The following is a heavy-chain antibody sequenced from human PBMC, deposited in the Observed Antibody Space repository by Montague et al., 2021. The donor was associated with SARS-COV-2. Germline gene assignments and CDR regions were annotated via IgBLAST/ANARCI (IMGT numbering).Heavy chain of an antibody. V-gene: IGHV4-39*01. CDR3: TRPLFYYDSSGEGGDY. CDR2: IYYSGNT. Sequence: SEILSLTCTVSGGSIGSSSYYWVWIRQPPGKGLEWIGSIYYSGNTDYNPSLKSRVTISLDTSKNQFSLKLSSVTAADTAVYYCTRPLFYYDSSGEGGDYWGQGTLVTVSS. D-gene: IGHD3-22*01. CDR1: GGSIGSSSYY. J-gene: IGHJ4*02.